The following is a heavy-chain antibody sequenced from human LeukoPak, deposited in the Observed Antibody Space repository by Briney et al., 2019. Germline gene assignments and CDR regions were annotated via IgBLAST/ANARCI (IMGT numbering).Heavy chain of an antibody. CDR2: ISSSSSYI. Sequence: GGSLRLSCAASGFTFSSYSMNWVRQAPGKGLEWVSSISSSSSYIYYADSVKGRFTISRDNAKNSLYLQMNSLRAEDTAVYYCARVLGKYCSGGSCGRWGQGTLVTVSS. CDR3: ARVLGKYCSGGSCGR. CDR1: GFTFSSYS. J-gene: IGHJ4*02. D-gene: IGHD2-15*01. V-gene: IGHV3-21*01.